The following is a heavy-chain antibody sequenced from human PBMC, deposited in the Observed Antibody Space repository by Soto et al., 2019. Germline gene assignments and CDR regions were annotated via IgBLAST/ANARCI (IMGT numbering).Heavy chain of an antibody. CDR2: LYYGRSA. J-gene: IGHJ4*02. Sequence: PSETLSLTCAVSGDSISSYYCMWIRQPPGKGLESIGYLYYGRSANYNPSLKSRVTLSVDTSTNQCSLKLRSVTAADTAVYFCATLRGLGVVSPYFGYWGQGLMVTVSS. CDR1: GDSISSYY. V-gene: IGHV4-59*08. D-gene: IGHD3-10*01. CDR3: ATLRGLGVVSPYFGY.